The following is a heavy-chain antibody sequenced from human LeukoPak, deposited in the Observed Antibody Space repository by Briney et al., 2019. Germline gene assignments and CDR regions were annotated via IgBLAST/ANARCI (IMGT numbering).Heavy chain of an antibody. CDR2: ISSSSSYI. CDR3: ARDVVAAAGTFYYGMDV. CDR1: GFTFSSYS. V-gene: IGHV3-21*01. D-gene: IGHD6-13*01. J-gene: IGHJ6*02. Sequence: GGSLRLSCAASGFTFSSYSMNWVRHAPGKGLEWVSSISSSSSYIYYADSVKGRFTISRDNAKNSLYLQMNSLRAEDTAVYYCARDVVAAAGTFYYGMDVWGQGTTVTVSS.